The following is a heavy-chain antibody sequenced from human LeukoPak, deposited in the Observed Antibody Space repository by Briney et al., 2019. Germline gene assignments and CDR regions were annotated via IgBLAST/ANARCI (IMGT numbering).Heavy chain of an antibody. V-gene: IGHV1-2*02. Sequence: ASVKVSCKASGYTFTGYYMHWVRQAPGQGLEWMGWINPNSGGTNYAQKFQGRVTMTRDTSISTAYMELSRLRSDDTAVYYCARGKMVRGSFSFDPWGQGTLVTVSS. CDR2: INPNSGGT. D-gene: IGHD3-10*01. CDR3: ARGKMVRGSFSFDP. J-gene: IGHJ5*02. CDR1: GYTFTGYY.